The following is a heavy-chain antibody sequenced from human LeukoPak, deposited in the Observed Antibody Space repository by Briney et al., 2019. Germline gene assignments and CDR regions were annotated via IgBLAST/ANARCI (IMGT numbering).Heavy chain of an antibody. V-gene: IGHV1-69*01. D-gene: IGHD5-24*01. CDR2: IIPIFGTA. J-gene: IGHJ4*02. CDR1: GGTFSSNA. CDR3: ARGGEMATIPSFDY. Sequence: SVKVSCKASGGTFSSNAISWVRQAPGQGLEWMGGIIPIFGTANYAQKFQGRVTITADESTSTAYMELSSLRSEDTAVYYCARGGEMATIPSFDYWGQGTLVTVSS.